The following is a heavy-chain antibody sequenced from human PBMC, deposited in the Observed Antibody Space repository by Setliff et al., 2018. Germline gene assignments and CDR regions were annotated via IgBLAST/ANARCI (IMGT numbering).Heavy chain of an antibody. CDR3: ARARNTQNGFFDY. V-gene: IGHV4-38-2*02. CDR1: GYSISSGYY. Sequence: SETLSLTCTVSGYSISSGYYWGWIRQPPGKGLEWIGSIYHSGSTYYNPSLKSRVTISVDTSKNQFSLKLSSVTAADTAVYYCARARNTQNGFFDYWSQGTLVTVSS. J-gene: IGHJ4*02. CDR2: IYHSGST. D-gene: IGHD1-1*01.